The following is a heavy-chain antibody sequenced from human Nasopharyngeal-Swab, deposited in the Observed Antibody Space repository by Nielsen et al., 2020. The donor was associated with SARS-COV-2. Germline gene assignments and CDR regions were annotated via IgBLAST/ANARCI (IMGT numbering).Heavy chain of an antibody. CDR2: IRSKADNYAT. V-gene: IGHV3-73*01. Sequence: GESLKISCAASGFTFSGSTMHWVRQASGKGLEWVGRIRSKADNYATAYAASVKGRVIISRDDSKNTAYLQMNSLKTEDTAVYYCARVNPVSGSYYDAFDIWGQGTMVTVSS. J-gene: IGHJ3*02. CDR3: ARVNPVSGSYYDAFDI. D-gene: IGHD1-26*01. CDR1: GFTFSGST.